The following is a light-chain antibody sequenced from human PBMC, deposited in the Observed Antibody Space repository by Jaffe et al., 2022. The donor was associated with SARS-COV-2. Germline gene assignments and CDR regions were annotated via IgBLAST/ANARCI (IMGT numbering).Light chain of an antibody. CDR3: QQSYITPQT. Sequence: DIQMTQSPSSLSASVGDRVTITCRASQSISKYVNWYQQKKGEAPNLLIFAASSLQTGVPSRFSGSGSGTDFTLTISSLQPEDFATYYCQQSYITPQTFGQGTNVEVK. CDR1: QSISKY. V-gene: IGKV1-39*01. J-gene: IGKJ1*01. CDR2: AAS.